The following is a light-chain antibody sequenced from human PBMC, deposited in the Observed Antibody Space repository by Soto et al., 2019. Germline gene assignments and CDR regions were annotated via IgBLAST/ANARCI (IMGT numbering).Light chain of an antibody. CDR2: GAS. CDR3: QKFNKWPWT. Sequence: EIVLTQSPGTLSLSPGERATLSCRASQSVSSYLAWYQQKPGQAPRLLIYGASTRATGIPARFSGSGSGTEFTLTISSLQSEDFAVYYCQKFNKWPWTFGQGTKVDIK. CDR1: QSVSSY. J-gene: IGKJ1*01. V-gene: IGKV3-15*01.